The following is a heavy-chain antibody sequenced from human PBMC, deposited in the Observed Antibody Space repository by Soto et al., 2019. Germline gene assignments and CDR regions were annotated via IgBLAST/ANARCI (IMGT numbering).Heavy chain of an antibody. V-gene: IGHV4-59*01. D-gene: IGHD4-4*01. J-gene: IGHJ6*03. CDR2: IYWTGST. CDR3: ARLKVTSDYYMDF. Sequence: QVQLQESGPGLVKSSETLSLTCTVSGGSISSYYWSWIRQPPGKGLEWIGNIYWTGSTYYNPPLTSRVTISIDTSKNQFSLKVSSVTAADTAVYYCARLKVTSDYYMDFWGKGTTVTVSS. CDR1: GGSISSYY.